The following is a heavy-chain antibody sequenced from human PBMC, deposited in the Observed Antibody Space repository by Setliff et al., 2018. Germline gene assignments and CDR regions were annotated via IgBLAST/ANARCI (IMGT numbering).Heavy chain of an antibody. Sequence: ASVKVSCKASGYTFTSYDINWVRQATGQGLEWMGWMNPNSGNTGYAQKFQGRVTMTRNTSISTAYMELSSLRSEGTAVYYCARTMITFGGVIAHAFDIWGQGTMVTVSS. CDR3: ARTMITFGGVIAHAFDI. D-gene: IGHD3-16*02. CDR1: GYTFTSYD. J-gene: IGHJ3*02. CDR2: MNPNSGNT. V-gene: IGHV1-8*02.